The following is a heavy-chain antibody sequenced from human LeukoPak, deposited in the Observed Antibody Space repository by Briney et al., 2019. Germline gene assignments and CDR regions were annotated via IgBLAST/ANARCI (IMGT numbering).Heavy chain of an antibody. Sequence: GGSLRLSCGASGFTFSSYWMPWVRQAPVKGLVWVSRINSDGSSTSYADSVKGRFNISRDNDKNTLYLQMNSLRAEDTAVYYCAREEVGYDYWGQGTLVTVSS. J-gene: IGHJ4*02. CDR3: AREEVGYDY. CDR1: GFTFSSYW. D-gene: IGHD2-15*01. CDR2: INSDGSST. V-gene: IGHV3-74*01.